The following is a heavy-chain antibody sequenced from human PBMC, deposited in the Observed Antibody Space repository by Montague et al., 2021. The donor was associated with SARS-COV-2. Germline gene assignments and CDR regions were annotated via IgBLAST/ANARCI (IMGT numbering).Heavy chain of an antibody. J-gene: IGHJ4*02. CDR3: ASFMIQAVPNY. D-gene: IGHD3-16*01. CDR1: SASICNGGYY. CDR2: IFHSGTT. V-gene: IGHV4-31*03. Sequence: TLSLTCTVSSASICNGGYYWIWIRPHPGKGLEWIVYIFHSGTTYYSPSIESRITMSVDTSENQFSLKLASVTAADTAVYYCASFMIQAVPNYWGQGTLVTVSS.